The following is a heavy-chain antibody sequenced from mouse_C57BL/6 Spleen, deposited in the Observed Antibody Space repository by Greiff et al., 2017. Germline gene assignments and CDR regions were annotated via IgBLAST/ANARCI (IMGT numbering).Heavy chain of an antibody. CDR3: ARDGDGYYSVYYFDY. CDR2: ISDGGSYT. V-gene: IGHV5-4*01. J-gene: IGHJ2*01. D-gene: IGHD2-3*01. Sequence: EVKLMESGGGLVKPGGSLKLSCAASGFTFSSYAMPWVRQTPEKRLEWVATISDGGSYTYYPDNVKGRFTISRDNAKNNLYLQMSHLKSEDTAMYYCARDGDGYYSVYYFDYWGQGTTLTVSS. CDR1: GFTFSSYA.